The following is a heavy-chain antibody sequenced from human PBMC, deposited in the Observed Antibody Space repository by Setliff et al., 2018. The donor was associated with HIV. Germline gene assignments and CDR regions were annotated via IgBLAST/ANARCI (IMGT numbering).Heavy chain of an antibody. D-gene: IGHD1-1*01. V-gene: IGHV3-48*04. CDR3: VRIRGYNKWYYFDY. J-gene: IGHJ4*02. Sequence: SLRLSCAASGFTFSSHNMNWVRQAPGKGLEWVSYTSGSGSTKYYADSMKGRFTISRDNAKNSLYLQMNSLRAEDTAVYYCVRIRGYNKWYYFDYWGQGTLVTVSS. CDR1: GFTFSSHN. CDR2: TSGSGSTK.